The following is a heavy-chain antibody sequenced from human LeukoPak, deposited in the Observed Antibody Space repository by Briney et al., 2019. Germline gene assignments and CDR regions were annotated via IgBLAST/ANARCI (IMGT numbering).Heavy chain of an antibody. Sequence: PGGSLRLSCAASGFTFSSYAMSWVRQAPGKGLEWVSGISGSDGSTYYADSVKGRFTISRENSKNTLYLQMNSLRAEDTAVYYCASEQSGNYYRPFDSWGQGTLVTVSS. CDR3: ASEQSGNYYRPFDS. J-gene: IGHJ4*02. CDR2: ISGSDGST. V-gene: IGHV3-23*01. D-gene: IGHD1-26*01. CDR1: GFTFSSYA.